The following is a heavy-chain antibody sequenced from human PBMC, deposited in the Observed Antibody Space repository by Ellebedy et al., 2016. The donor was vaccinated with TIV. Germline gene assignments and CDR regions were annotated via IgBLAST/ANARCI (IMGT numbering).Heavy chain of an antibody. CDR3: ASRDSGFDY. V-gene: IGHV5-51*01. CDR2: IYPGDSDT. D-gene: IGHD2-8*02. CDR1: GYSFTSYW. Sequence: GGSLRLXCKGSGYSFTSYWYGWVRQMPGKGLEWMGIIYPGDSDTRYSPSFQGQVTISADKSISTAYLQWSSLKASDTAMYYFASRDSGFDYWGQGTLVTVSS. J-gene: IGHJ4*02.